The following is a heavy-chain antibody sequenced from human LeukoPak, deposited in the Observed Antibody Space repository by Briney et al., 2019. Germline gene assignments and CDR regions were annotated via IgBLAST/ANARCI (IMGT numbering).Heavy chain of an antibody. D-gene: IGHD3-22*01. CDR1: GGTFSSYA. V-gene: IGHV1-69*13. CDR3: ARGRYYDSSGYSDY. Sequence: ASVTVSCKASGGTFSSYAISWVRQAPGQGLEWMGGIIPIFGTANYAQKFQGRVTITADESTSTAYMELSSLRSEDTAVYYCARGRYYDSSGYSDYWGQGTLVTVSS. J-gene: IGHJ4*02. CDR2: IIPIFGTA.